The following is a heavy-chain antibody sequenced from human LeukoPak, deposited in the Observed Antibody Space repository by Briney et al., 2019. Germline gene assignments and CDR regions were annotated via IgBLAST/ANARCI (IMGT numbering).Heavy chain of an antibody. V-gene: IGHV3-7*01. D-gene: IGHD4-23*01. J-gene: IGHJ4*02. CDR2: IKEDGSVN. CDR3: ARLSTVVTFDY. Sequence: RGSLRLSCAASGFTFSTYWMSWVRQAPGKGLEWVANIKEDGSVNAYVDSVKGRFTISRDNAKNSLDLQMHSLRVEDAAVYYCARLSTVVTFDYWGQGTLVTVSS. CDR1: GFTFSTYW.